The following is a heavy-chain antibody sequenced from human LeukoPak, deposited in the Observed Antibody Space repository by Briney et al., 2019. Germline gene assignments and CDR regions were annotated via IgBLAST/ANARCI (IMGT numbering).Heavy chain of an antibody. CDR3: ARYYDFWSGNYGIDP. CDR2: INHSGST. CDR1: GGSFSGYY. V-gene: IGHV4-34*01. J-gene: IGHJ5*02. D-gene: IGHD3-3*01. Sequence: SETLSLTCAAYGGSFSGYYWSWIRQPPGKGLEWIGEINHSGSTNYNPSLKSRVTISVDTSKNQFSLKLSSVTAADTAVYYCARYYDFWSGNYGIDPWGQGTLVTVSS.